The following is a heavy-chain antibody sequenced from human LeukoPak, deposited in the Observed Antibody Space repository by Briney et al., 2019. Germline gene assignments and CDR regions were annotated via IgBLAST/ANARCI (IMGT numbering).Heavy chain of an antibody. D-gene: IGHD2-2*01. CDR3: SARDIVVVPAAGAAFDY. Sequence: SETLSLTCTVSGGSISSYYWSWIRQPAGKGLEWIGRIYYSGSTYYNPSLKSRVTISVDTSKNQFSLKLSSVTAADTAVYYCSARDIVVVPAAGAAFDYWGQGTLVTVSS. CDR1: GGSISSYY. J-gene: IGHJ4*02. V-gene: IGHV4-4*07. CDR2: IYYSGST.